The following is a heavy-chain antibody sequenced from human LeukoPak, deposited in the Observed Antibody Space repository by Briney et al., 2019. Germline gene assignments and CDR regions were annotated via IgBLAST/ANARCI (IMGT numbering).Heavy chain of an antibody. CDR2: INHSGST. D-gene: IGHD2-2*01. V-gene: IGHV4-34*01. J-gene: IGHJ5*02. Sequence: SETLSLTCAVYGGSFSGYYWSWIRQSPGKGLEWIGEINHSGSTNYNPSLKSRVTISVDTSKNHFSPRLSSVTAADTAVYFCARGLEYQMLSDWFDPWGQGTLVTVSS. CDR1: GGSFSGYY. CDR3: ARGLEYQMLSDWFDP.